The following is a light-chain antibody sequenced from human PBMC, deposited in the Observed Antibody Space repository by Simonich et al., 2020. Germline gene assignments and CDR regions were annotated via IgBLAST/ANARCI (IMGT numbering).Light chain of an antibody. CDR1: SGSIASNY. J-gene: IGLJ2*01. V-gene: IGLV6-57*03. Sequence: NFMLTQPHSVSESPGKTVTISCTRSSGSIASNYVQWYQQRPGSAPTTVIYWDNQRPSGVPDRFSGSIDSSSNSASLTISGLKTEDEADYYCQSYDSSNHVVFGGGTKLTVL. CDR2: WDN. CDR3: QSYDSSNHVV.